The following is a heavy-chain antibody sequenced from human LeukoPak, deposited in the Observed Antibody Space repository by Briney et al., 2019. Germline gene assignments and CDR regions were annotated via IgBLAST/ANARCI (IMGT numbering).Heavy chain of an antibody. CDR1: GFTFSSYW. D-gene: IGHD5-24*01. CDR2: INTDGGTT. J-gene: IGHJ4*02. V-gene: IGHV3-74*01. Sequence: GGSLRLSCAASGFTFSSYWMNWVRQTPGKGLVWVAHINTDGGTTRYADSVKGRLTVSRDNAKNTLYLEMNRLRAEDTAVYYCARDNAYMLDYWGQGTQDTVSS. CDR3: ARDNAYMLDY.